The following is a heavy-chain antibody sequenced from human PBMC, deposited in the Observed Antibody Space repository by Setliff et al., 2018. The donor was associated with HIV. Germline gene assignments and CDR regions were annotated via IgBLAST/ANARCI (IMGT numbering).Heavy chain of an antibody. CDR3: AAATTLLSPRA. Sequence: PSETLSLTCAVSGYSISSGFYWRWLRQPPGKGLEWIGSIYQSGNTNYNSSLESRLTISVDTAKNQFSLKLSYVTAADTAFYYCAAATTLLSPRAWGQGTLVTV. CDR2: IYQSGNT. CDR1: GYSISSGFY. J-gene: IGHJ5*02. D-gene: IGHD2-15*01. V-gene: IGHV4-38-2*01.